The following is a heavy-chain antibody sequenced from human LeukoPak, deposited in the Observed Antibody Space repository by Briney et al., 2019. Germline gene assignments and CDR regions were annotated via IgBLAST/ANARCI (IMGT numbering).Heavy chain of an antibody. CDR1: GFTFTSYA. J-gene: IGHJ4*02. V-gene: IGHV3-23*01. CDR3: VRQYCSTTSCYSP. D-gene: IGHD2-2*01. Sequence: GGSLRLSCAASGFTFTSYAMSWVRQAPGKGLEWVSSIIGSGGRTYYAASVKGRFTISRDNSTNTFYLQMNSLSAEDTAVYYCVRQYCSTTSCYSPWGQGTLDTVSS. CDR2: IIGSGGRT.